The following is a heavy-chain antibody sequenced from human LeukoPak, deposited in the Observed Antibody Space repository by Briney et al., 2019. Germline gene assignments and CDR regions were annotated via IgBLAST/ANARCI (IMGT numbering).Heavy chain of an antibody. Sequence: SETLSLTCTVSGYSISSGYYWGWIRQPPGKGLEWIGSIYHSGSTYYNPSLKSRVTISVDTSKNQFSLKLSSVTAADTAVYYCARVAGQQLSFDYWGQGTLVTVSS. CDR3: ARVAGQQLSFDY. CDR1: GYSISSGYY. J-gene: IGHJ4*02. D-gene: IGHD6-13*01. CDR2: IYHSGST. V-gene: IGHV4-38-2*02.